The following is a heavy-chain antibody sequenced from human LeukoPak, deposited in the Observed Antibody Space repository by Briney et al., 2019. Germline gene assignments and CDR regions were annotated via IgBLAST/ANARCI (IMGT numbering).Heavy chain of an antibody. Sequence: GGSLRLSCAASGFTFSSYWTHWVRQAPGKGLVWVARINCDGSNTSYADSVRGGLINYSDNDRNTLYLQMNSLRAEDTAVYYCTSSWDGRSYYGFDYWGQGTLVTVSS. J-gene: IGHJ4*02. D-gene: IGHD1-26*01. CDR2: INCDGSNT. CDR3: TSSWDGRSYYGFDY. CDR1: GFTFSSYW. V-gene: IGHV3-74*01.